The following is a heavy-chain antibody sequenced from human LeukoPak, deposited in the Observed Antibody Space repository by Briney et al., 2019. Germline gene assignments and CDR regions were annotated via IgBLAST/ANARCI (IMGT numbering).Heavy chain of an antibody. CDR1: GFTFSDHH. Sequence: GGSLRLSCAASGFTFSDHHMDWVRQAPGKGLEWVGRTRNKADSYTTEYAASVKGRFTISRDDSKKSLYLQMNSLKTEDTAVYYCARVGNWRYFVDVWGKGTTVTVSS. V-gene: IGHV3-72*01. J-gene: IGHJ6*03. CDR2: TRNKADSYTT. CDR3: ARVGNWRYFVDV. D-gene: IGHD1-1*01.